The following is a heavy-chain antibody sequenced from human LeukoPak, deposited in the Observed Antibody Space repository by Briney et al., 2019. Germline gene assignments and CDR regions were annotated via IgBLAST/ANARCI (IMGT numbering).Heavy chain of an antibody. CDR3: ARSVGSWDY. CDR2: IYHSGST. J-gene: IGHJ4*02. CDR1: GGSISSSSYY. V-gene: IGHV4-39*07. Sequence: PSETLSLTCTVSGGSISSSSYYWGWIRQPPGKGLEWIGSIYHSGSTYYNPSLKSRVTISVDTSKNQFSLKLSSVTAADTAVYYCARSVGSWDYWGQGTLVTVSS. D-gene: IGHD6-13*01.